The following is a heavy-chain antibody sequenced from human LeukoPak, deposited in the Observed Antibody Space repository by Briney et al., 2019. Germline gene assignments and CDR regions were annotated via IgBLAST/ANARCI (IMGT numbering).Heavy chain of an antibody. CDR3: ATGHSSGWFDY. D-gene: IGHD6-19*01. J-gene: IGHJ4*02. CDR1: RGSVSSAY. CDR2: MYNSEIT. Sequence: PSETLSLTCTVSRGSVSSAYWSWIRQPPGERLEWIGYMYNSEITNYNPSLKSRVTMSLDMSKNQFSLDLTAVSEADTAVYYCATGHSSGWFDYWGQGSLVIVSS. V-gene: IGHV4-59*02.